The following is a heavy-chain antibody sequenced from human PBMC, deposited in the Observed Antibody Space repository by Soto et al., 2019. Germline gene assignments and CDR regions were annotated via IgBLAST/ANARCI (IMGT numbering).Heavy chain of an antibody. J-gene: IGHJ4*02. Sequence: QVQLVESGGGVVQPGRSLRLSCAASGFTFSSHGMHWVRQAPGKGLEWVAVIWYDGSNKYYADSVKGRFTISRDNSKNMLYLEMNSLRAEDTAVYYCARWGNWKVADYWGQGTLVTDSS. CDR3: ARWGNWKVADY. D-gene: IGHD3-16*01. V-gene: IGHV3-33*01. CDR2: IWYDGSNK. CDR1: GFTFSSHG.